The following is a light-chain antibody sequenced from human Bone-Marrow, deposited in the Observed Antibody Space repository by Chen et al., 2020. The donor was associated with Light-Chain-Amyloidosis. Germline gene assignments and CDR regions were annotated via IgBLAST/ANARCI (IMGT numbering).Light chain of an antibody. CDR3: QVWDRSSDRPV. CDR1: NIVSTS. Sequence: SYVLTQPSSVSVAPGQTATIACGGNNIVSTSVHWYQQTPGQAPLLVVYDDSDRPSGNPERLSGSNSGNTATLTISRVEAGDEADYYCQVWDRSSDRPVFGGGTKLTVL. J-gene: IGLJ3*02. V-gene: IGLV3-21*02. CDR2: DDS.